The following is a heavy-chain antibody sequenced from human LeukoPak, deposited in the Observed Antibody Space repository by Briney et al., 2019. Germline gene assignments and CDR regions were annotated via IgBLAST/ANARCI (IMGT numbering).Heavy chain of an antibody. Sequence: ASVKVSCKASGYTFTGYYMHWVRQAPGQGLEWMGWINPNSGGTNYAQKFQGRVTMTRDTSISTAYMELSRLRSDDTAVYYCARDPGRGYSYGAFDYWGQGTLVTVSS. V-gene: IGHV1-2*02. CDR1: GYTFTGYY. CDR3: ARDPGRGYSYGAFDY. CDR2: INPNSGGT. D-gene: IGHD5-18*01. J-gene: IGHJ4*02.